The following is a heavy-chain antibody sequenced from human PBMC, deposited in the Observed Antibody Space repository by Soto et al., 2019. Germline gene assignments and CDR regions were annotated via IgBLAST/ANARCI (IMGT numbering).Heavy chain of an antibody. D-gene: IGHD5-18*01. CDR1: GGSISSYY. V-gene: IGHV4-59*08. Sequence: QVQLQESGPGLVKPSETLSLTCTVSGGSISSYYWSWIQQPPGKGLEWIGYIYYSGSTNYNPSLKSRVTISVDTSKNQFSLKLSSVTAADTAVYYCARSYGRYFDYWGQGTLVTVSS. CDR3: ARSYGRYFDY. CDR2: IYYSGST. J-gene: IGHJ4*02.